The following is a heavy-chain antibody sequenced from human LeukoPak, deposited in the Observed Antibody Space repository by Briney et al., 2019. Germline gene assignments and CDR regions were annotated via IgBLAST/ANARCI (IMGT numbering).Heavy chain of an antibody. V-gene: IGHV1-24*01. CDR1: GYTLTELS. Sequence: ASVKVSCKVSGYTLTELSMHWVRQAPGEGLEWMEGSDPEDGETIYAQKFQGRVTMTEDTSTDTAYMELSSLRSEDTAVYYCATEPPGIAAAGTDWGQGTLVTVSS. J-gene: IGHJ4*02. D-gene: IGHD6-13*01. CDR2: SDPEDGET. CDR3: ATEPPGIAAAGTD.